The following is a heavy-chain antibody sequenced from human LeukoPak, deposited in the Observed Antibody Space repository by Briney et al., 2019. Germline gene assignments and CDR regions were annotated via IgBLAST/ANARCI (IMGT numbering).Heavy chain of an antibody. D-gene: IGHD6-13*01. J-gene: IGHJ4*02. V-gene: IGHV3-23*01. Sequence: GGSLRLSCAASGFTFSTYAMSWVRQAPGKGLEWVSTISGNGGTTYYADSVKGRFTISRDNSKNTLYLQMNSLRVEYTAVYYCAKPPPDSSSWLFDYWGQGTLVTVSS. CDR2: ISGNGGTT. CDR3: AKPPPDSSSWLFDY. CDR1: GFTFSTYA.